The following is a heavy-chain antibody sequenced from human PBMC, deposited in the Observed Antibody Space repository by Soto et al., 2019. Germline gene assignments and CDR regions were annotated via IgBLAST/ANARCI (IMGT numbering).Heavy chain of an antibody. J-gene: IGHJ4*02. V-gene: IGHV4-4*02. Sequence: SETLSLTCAVCGASISTDNWWCWVRQPPGKGLEWIGEILHTGSTTYNPSLKSRVTMSADKSKNQLSLKLTSVTATDTAIYYCARNGVFSMDYWGQGILVTVS. D-gene: IGHD2-8*01. CDR3: ARNGVFSMDY. CDR1: GASISTDNW. CDR2: ILHTGST.